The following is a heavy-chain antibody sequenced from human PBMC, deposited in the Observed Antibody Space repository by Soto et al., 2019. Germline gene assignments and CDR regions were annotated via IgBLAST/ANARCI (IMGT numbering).Heavy chain of an antibody. D-gene: IGHD3-3*01. J-gene: IGHJ4*02. CDR3: ARSNHDFWSGYPQGFFDY. Sequence: PGESLKISCAASGFTFSTYAMNWVRQAPGKGLEYVSAISSNGGSTFYADSVEGRFTISRDNSKNTLYLQVGRLRAEDMAVYYCARSNHDFWSGYPQGFFDYWGQGALVTVSS. CDR2: ISSNGGST. V-gene: IGHV3-64*02. CDR1: GFTFSTYA.